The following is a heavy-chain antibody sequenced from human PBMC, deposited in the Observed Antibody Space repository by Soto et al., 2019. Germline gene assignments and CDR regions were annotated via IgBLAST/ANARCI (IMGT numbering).Heavy chain of an antibody. CDR2: INPSGGST. CDR3: ARVPRSYYYGMDV. CDR1: GYTFTSYY. Sequence: QVQLVQSGAEVKKPGASVKVSCKASGYTFTSYYMHWVRQAPGQGLEWMGIINPSGGSTSYAQKFQGRVTMTRDTATSTVYMELSSLRSEDTAVYYCARVPRSYYYGMDVWGQGTTVTVSS. J-gene: IGHJ6*02. V-gene: IGHV1-46*01.